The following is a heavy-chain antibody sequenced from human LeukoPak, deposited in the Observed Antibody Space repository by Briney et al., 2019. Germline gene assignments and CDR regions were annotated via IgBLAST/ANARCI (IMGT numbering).Heavy chain of an antibody. CDR1: GGSISSYY. CDR3: ARENSGSYREFDY. Sequence: SETLSLTCTVSGGSISSYYWSWIRQPAGKGLEWIGRIYTSGSTNYNASLKSRVGMSVDTSKNQFSLKLSSVTAADTAVFYCARENSGSYREFDYWGQGTLVTVSS. J-gene: IGHJ4*02. D-gene: IGHD1-26*01. V-gene: IGHV4-4*07. CDR2: IYTSGST.